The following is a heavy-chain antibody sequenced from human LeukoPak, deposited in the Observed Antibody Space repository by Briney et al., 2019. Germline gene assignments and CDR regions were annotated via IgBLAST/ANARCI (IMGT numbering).Heavy chain of an antibody. D-gene: IGHD3-10*01. CDR2: IYYSGST. Sequence: SETLSLTCTVSGGSLSSGDYYWSWIRQPPGKGLEWMGYIYYSGSTYYNPSLKSRVTISVDTSKNQFSLKLSSVTAADTAVYYCARAGGEWFGEGYFDYWGQGTLVTVSS. CDR1: GGSLSSGDYY. CDR3: ARAGGEWFGEGYFDY. V-gene: IGHV4-30-4*01. J-gene: IGHJ4*02.